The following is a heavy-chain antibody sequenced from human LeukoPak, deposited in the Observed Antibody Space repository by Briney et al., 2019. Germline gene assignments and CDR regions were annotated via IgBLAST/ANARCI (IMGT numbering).Heavy chain of an antibody. V-gene: IGHV4-30-2*01. J-gene: IGHJ4*02. CDR1: GGSISSGGYY. Sequence: PSETLSLTCTVSGGSISSGGYYWSWIRQPPGKGLEWIGYIYHSGSTYYNPSLKSRVTISVDRSKNQFSLKLSSVTAADTAVYYCARDKAADYWGQGTLVTVSS. CDR2: IYHSGST. CDR3: ARDKAADY. D-gene: IGHD6-25*01.